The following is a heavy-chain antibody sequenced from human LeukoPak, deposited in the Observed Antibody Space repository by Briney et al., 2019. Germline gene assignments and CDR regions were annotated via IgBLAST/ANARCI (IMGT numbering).Heavy chain of an antibody. V-gene: IGHV4-59*08. Sequence: SSETLSLTCTVSGGSISSYYWSWIRQPPGKGLEWIGYIYYSGSTNYNPSLKSRVTISVDTSKNQFSLKLSSVTAADTAVYYCARGREGYSGYDYGGYFDYWGQGTLVTVSS. D-gene: IGHD5-12*01. CDR2: IYYSGST. CDR3: ARGREGYSGYDYGGYFDY. CDR1: GGSISSYY. J-gene: IGHJ4*02.